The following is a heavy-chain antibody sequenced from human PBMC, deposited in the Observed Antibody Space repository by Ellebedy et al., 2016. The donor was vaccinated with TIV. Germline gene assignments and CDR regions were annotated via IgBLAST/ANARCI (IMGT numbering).Heavy chain of an antibody. D-gene: IGHD1-7*01. CDR2: INHSGST. Sequence: SETLSLXXTVSGGSISSGGYYWSWIRQPPGKGLEWIGEINHSGSTNYNPSLKSRVTISVDTSKNQFSLKLSSVTAADTAVYYCARGLRFQRNWNYAYYYYYMDVWGKGTTVTVSS. V-gene: IGHV4-39*07. CDR1: GGSISSGGYY. CDR3: ARGLRFQRNWNYAYYYYYMDV. J-gene: IGHJ6*03.